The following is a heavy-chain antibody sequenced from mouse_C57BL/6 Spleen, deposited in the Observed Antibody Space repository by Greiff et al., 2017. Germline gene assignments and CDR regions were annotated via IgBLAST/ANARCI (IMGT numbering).Heavy chain of an antibody. CDR2: FYPGSGSI. Sequence: VQLQESGAELVKPGASVKLSCKASGYTFTEYTIHWVKQRSGQGLEWIGWFYPGSGSIKYNEKFKDKATLTVDKSSSTAYMELSRLTSEDSAVYFCARHGGKAHHVTGTGDWYFDVWGTGTTVTVSS. CDR3: ARHGGKAHHVTGTGDWYFDV. CDR1: GYTFTEYT. V-gene: IGHV1-62-2*01. D-gene: IGHD4-1*01. J-gene: IGHJ1*03.